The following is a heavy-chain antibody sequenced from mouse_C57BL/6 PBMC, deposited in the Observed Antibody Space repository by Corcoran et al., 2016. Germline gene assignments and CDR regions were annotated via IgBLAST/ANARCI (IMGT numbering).Heavy chain of an antibody. Sequence: QVQLKQYGAELVRPGASVKLSCKASGYTFTDYYINWVKQRPGQGLEWIARIYPGSGNTYYNEKFKGKATLTAEKSSSTAYMQLSSLTSEDSAVYFCASLYDYDGAWFAYWGQGTLVTVSA. CDR2: IYPGSGNT. J-gene: IGHJ3*01. CDR1: GYTFTDYY. CDR3: ASLYDYDGAWFAY. D-gene: IGHD2-4*01. V-gene: IGHV1-76*01.